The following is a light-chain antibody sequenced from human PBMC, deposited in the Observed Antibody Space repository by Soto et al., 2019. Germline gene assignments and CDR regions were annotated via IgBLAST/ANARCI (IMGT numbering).Light chain of an antibody. Sequence: DIQMTQSPSTLSASVGDRVTMTCRASQSISSWLAWYQQKPGKAPKLLIYAASSLESGVPSRFSGSGSGTEFTLTISSLQPDDFATYYCQQYNSYWTFGQGTKVDIK. CDR3: QQYNSYWT. V-gene: IGKV1-5*01. J-gene: IGKJ1*01. CDR1: QSISSW. CDR2: AAS.